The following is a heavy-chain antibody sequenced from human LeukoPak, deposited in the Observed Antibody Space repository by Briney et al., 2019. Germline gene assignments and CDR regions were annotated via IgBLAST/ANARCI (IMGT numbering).Heavy chain of an antibody. J-gene: IGHJ3*02. Sequence: GESLKISCKGSGYSFTSYWIGWVRQMPGKGLEWMGIIYPGDSDTRYSPSFQGQVTISADKSISTAFLQWSSLKASDTAMYYCARLRSREYRQWLVRGAFDIWGQGTMVTVSS. CDR1: GYSFTSYW. D-gene: IGHD6-19*01. CDR2: IYPGDSDT. V-gene: IGHV5-51*01. CDR3: ARLRSREYRQWLVRGAFDI.